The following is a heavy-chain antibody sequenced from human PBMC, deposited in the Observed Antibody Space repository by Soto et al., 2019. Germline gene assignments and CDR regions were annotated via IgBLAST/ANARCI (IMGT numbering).Heavy chain of an antibody. D-gene: IGHD4-17*01. CDR1: GGPFSSYA. V-gene: IGHV1-69*13. CDR3: ARYGYSSSYDY. CDR2: IIPIFGTA. Sequence: ASGKISCTASGGPFSSYAISWVRQAPGQGLEWMGGIIPIFGTANYAQKFQGRVTITADESTSTAYMVLSSLRSEDTAVYYCARYGYSSSYDYWGQGTLVPVSS. J-gene: IGHJ4*02.